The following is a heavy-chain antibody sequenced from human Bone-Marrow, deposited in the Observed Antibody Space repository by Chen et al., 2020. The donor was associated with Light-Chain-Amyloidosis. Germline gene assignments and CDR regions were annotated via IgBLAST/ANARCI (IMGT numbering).Heavy chain of an antibody. J-gene: IGHJ6*02. CDR1: GFTFTSSA. V-gene: IGHV1-58*01. Sequence: QMQLVQSGPEVKKPGTSVKVSCKASGFTFTSSAVQWVRQARGQRLEWIGWIVVGSGNTNYAQKFQERVTITRDMSTSTAYMELSSLRSEDTAVYYCAADEAGATKYPYYGMDVWGQGTTVTVSS. CDR2: IVVGSGNT. D-gene: IGHD1-26*01. CDR3: AADEAGATKYPYYGMDV.